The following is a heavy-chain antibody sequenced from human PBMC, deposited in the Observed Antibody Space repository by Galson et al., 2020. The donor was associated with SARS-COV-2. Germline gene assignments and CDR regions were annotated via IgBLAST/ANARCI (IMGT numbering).Heavy chain of an antibody. J-gene: IGHJ4*02. CDR2: ISTKHGNT. V-gene: IGHV1-18*04. CDR1: GYTFTDDG. CDR3: ARDSSSGWFRYFDF. Sequence: ASVKVSCKASGYTFTDDGISWVRQAPGQGLEWMGWISTKHGNTNYAQKLQGRVTLTTDRSTSTAYMELRSLRSDDTAVYYCARDSSSGWFRYFDFWGQGTLVTVSS. D-gene: IGHD6-19*01.